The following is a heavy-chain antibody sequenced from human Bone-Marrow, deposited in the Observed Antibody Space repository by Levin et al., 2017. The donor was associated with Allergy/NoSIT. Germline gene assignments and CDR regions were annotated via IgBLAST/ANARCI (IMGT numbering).Heavy chain of an antibody. CDR3: ARDQFRRATIGARWFDP. CDR2: IKEDGSEK. Sequence: GESLKISCAASGFTFSNSWMSWVRQTPGKGLEWVANIKEDGSEKYYVDSVKGRFTISIDNAKNSLYVQMNSLRAEDTAVYYCARDQFRRATIGARWFDPWGQGTLVIVSS. J-gene: IGHJ5*02. V-gene: IGHV3-7*01. CDR1: GFTFSNSW. D-gene: IGHD5-24*01.